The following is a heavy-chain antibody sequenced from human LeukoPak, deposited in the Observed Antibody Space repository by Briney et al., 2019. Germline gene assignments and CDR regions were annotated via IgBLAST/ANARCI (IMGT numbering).Heavy chain of an antibody. J-gene: IGHJ3*02. V-gene: IGHV4-39*07. CDR2: IYYSGST. D-gene: IGHD4-17*01. CDR1: GGSISDRSYY. Sequence: PSETLSLTCTVSGGSISDRSYYWAWIRQPPGKGLEGSGSIYYSGSTYYNPSLKSRVTISVDTSKNQFSLKLSSVTAADTAVYYCASDYGDYPSDAFDIWGQGTMVTVSS. CDR3: ASDYGDYPSDAFDI.